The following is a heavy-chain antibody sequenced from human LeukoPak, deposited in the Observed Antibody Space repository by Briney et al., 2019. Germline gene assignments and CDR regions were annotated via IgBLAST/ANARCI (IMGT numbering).Heavy chain of an antibody. J-gene: IGHJ5*02. V-gene: IGHV3-23*01. CDR2: ISGSGDRT. D-gene: IGHD3-10*01. CDR3: AASGSYYLNWFDP. Sequence: PGGSLRLSCAASGFTFSNYAMSWVRQAPGKGLEWVSVISGSGDRTYYADAVEGRFTISRDNSKNTLYLQMNSLRAEDTAVYYCAASGSYYLNWFDPWGQGTLATVSS. CDR1: GFTFSNYA.